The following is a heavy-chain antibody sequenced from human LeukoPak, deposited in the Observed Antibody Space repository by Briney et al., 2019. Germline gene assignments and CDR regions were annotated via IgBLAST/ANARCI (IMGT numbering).Heavy chain of an antibody. Sequence: GGSLRLSCAASGFTFSNYWMTWVRQAPGKGLEWVANIKQDGGEKYYVDSVKGRFTISRDNAKNSLYLQMNSLRAEDTAVYYCARTRQKSEFDYWGQGTLVTVSS. CDR2: IKQDGGEK. J-gene: IGHJ4*02. V-gene: IGHV3-7*05. D-gene: IGHD3-3*01. CDR3: ARTRQKSEFDY. CDR1: GFTFSNYW.